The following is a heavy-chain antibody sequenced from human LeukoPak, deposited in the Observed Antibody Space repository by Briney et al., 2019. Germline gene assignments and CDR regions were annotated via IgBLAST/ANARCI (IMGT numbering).Heavy chain of an antibody. D-gene: IGHD5-18*01. V-gene: IGHV3-30*03. CDR1: GFTFSSYG. CDR2: ISYDGSNK. CDR3: ARDGGVGYSYGFDY. Sequence: PGGSLRLSCAASGFTFSSYGMHWVRQAPGKGLEWVAVISYDGSNKYYADSVKGRFTISRDNSKNTLYLQMNSLRAEDTAVYYCARDGGVGYSYGFDYWGQGTLVTVSS. J-gene: IGHJ4*02.